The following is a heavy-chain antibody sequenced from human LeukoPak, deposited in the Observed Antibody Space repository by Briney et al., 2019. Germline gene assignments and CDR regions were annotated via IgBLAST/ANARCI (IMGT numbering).Heavy chain of an antibody. CDR3: ARGTTYYDILTGSVGGKYYFDY. D-gene: IGHD3-9*01. CDR1: GFTFSSYW. J-gene: IGHJ4*02. Sequence: GGSLRLSCAASGFTFSSYWMSWVRQAPGKGLEWVANIKQDGSEKYYVDSVKGRFTISRDNAKNSLYLQMNSLRAEDTAVYYCARGTTYYDILTGSVGGKYYFDYWGQGTLVTVSS. V-gene: IGHV3-7*01. CDR2: IKQDGSEK.